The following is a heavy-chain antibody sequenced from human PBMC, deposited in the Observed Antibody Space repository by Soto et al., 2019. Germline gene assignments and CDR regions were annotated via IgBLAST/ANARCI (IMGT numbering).Heavy chain of an antibody. Sequence: EVQLLESGGGLVQRGGSLRLSCAASGFIFNNYAMTWVRQAPGKGLEWVARVSGRGGSAYYADSVKGRLTISIDNSNNTLYLQMTNVRGEDTAVYYCVRRAGGAVVWYYDLWGRGTLVSVFS. D-gene: IGHD2-21*01. J-gene: IGHJ2*01. CDR1: GFIFNNYA. V-gene: IGHV3-23*01. CDR2: VSGRGGSA. CDR3: VRRAGGAVVWYYDL.